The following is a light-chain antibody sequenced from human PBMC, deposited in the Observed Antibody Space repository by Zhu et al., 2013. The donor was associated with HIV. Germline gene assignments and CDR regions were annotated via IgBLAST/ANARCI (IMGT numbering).Light chain of an antibody. CDR3: QQSFTTPYT. V-gene: IGKV2-28*01. CDR2: LGS. J-gene: IGKJ2*01. CDR1: QSLLHSNGYNY. Sequence: DIVMTQSPLSLPVTPGEPASISCRSSQSLLHSNGYNYLDWYLQKPGQSPQLLIYLGSNRASGVPDRFSGGGSKTDFTLTISSLQAEDVATYYCQQSFTTPYTFGQGTKLAI.